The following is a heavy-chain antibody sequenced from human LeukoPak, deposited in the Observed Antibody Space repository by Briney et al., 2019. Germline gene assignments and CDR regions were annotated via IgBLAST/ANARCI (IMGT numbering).Heavy chain of an antibody. J-gene: IGHJ6*02. D-gene: IGHD6-19*01. CDR1: GYTFTGYY. V-gene: IGHV1-2*02. CDR2: INPNSGGT. Sequence: GASVKVSCKASGYTFTGYYMRWVRQAPGQGLEWMGWINPNSGGTNYAQKFQGRVTMTRDTSISTAYMELSRLRSDDTAVYYCARVSSGWYYYYGMDVWGQGTTVTVSS. CDR3: ARVSSGWYYYYGMDV.